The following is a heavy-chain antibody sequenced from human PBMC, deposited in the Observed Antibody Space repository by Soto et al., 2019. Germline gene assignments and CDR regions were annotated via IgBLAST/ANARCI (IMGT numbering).Heavy chain of an antibody. CDR1: GFTFSSYG. CDR3: ATPPYGGNSDMDYYYGMDV. V-gene: IGHV3-30*03. Sequence: GGSLRLSCAASGFTFSSYGMHWVRQAPGKGLEWMAVISYDGSNKYYADSVKGRFTISRDNSKNTLYLQMNSLRAEDTAVYYCATPPYGGNSDMDYYYGMDVWGQGTTVTVSS. CDR2: ISYDGSNK. J-gene: IGHJ6*02. D-gene: IGHD4-17*01.